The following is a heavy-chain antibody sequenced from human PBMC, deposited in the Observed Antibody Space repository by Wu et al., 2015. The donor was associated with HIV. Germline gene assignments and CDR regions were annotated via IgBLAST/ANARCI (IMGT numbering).Heavy chain of an antibody. V-gene: IGHV1-2*02. CDR3: AREVYGSGRFFLNTLEE. CDR1: GFSFSGHY. CDR2: IDPDSGGA. D-gene: IGHD3-10*01. J-gene: IGHJ1*01. Sequence: LVQSGAEVKKPGTSVKVSCKTSGFSFSGHYMHWVRQAPGQGLEWMGWIDPDSGGAKYAQNFQGRVTMTRDTFTNTVYMELTRLRSDDTAVYYCAREVYGSGRFFLNTLEEWGQGTLVIVPS.